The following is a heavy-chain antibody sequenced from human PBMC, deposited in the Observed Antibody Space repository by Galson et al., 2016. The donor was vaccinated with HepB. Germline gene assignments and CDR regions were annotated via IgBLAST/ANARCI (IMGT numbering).Heavy chain of an antibody. V-gene: IGHV3-23*01. CDR2: INGGST. D-gene: IGHD6-19*01. J-gene: IGHJ4*02. CDR1: EFTVSNFA. CDR3: ARAFRYGTGWYGRNDY. Sequence: SLRLSCAASEFTVSNFAMSWVRQTPGKRLEWVSAINGGSTYYADTVKGRFIISRDTSKNTLYLQMNSLRAEDTAIYYCARAFRYGTGWYGRNDYWGQGTRVSVSS.